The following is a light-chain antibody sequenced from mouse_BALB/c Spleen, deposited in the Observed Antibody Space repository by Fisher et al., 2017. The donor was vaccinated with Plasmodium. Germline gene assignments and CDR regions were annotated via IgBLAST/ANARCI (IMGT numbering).Light chain of an antibody. CDR3: QQSNSWPLT. Sequence: DIVITQTPATLSVTPGDSVSLSCRASQSTSNNLHWYQQKSHASPRLLIKYASQSISGIPSRFSGSGSGTDFTLSINSVETEDFGMYFCQQSNSWPLTFGAGTKLEL. CDR2: YAS. CDR1: QSTSNN. V-gene: IGKV5-43*01. J-gene: IGKJ5*01.